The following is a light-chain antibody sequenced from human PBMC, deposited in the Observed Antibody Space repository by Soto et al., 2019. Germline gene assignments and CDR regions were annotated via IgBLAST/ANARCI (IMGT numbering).Light chain of an antibody. CDR2: AAS. J-gene: IGKJ1*01. CDR1: QGISSY. Sequence: AIRMTQSPSSLSASTGDRVTITCRASQGISSYLAWYQQKPGKAPKLLIYAASTLQSGDPSRFSGSESGTIFTLTISCLQSEDFATYYCQQYYSYPPGTFGQGTKV. CDR3: QQYYSYPPGT. V-gene: IGKV1-8*01.